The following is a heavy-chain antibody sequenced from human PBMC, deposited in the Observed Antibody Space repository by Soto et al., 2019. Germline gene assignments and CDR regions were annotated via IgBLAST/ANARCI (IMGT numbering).Heavy chain of an antibody. J-gene: IGHJ3*02. CDR3: ARDGGTRDAFDI. CDR2: IYHSGST. D-gene: IGHD3-16*01. Sequence: SETLSLTCAVSGYSISSGYYWGWIRQPPGKGLEWIGSIYHSGSTYYNPSLKSRVTISVDTSKNQFSLKLSSVAAADTAVYYCARDGGTRDAFDIWGQGTMVT. CDR1: GYSISSGYY. V-gene: IGHV4-38-2*02.